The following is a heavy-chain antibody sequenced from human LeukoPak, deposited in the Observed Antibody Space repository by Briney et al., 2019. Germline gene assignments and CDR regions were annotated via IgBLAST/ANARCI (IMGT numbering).Heavy chain of an antibody. J-gene: IGHJ4*02. CDR3: ARKYCSSTTCYTGGFDY. Sequence: SETLSLTCTVSGGSISRYYWSWIRQAPGKGLEWIAYIYYSGSANYNPSLKSRVTISVDTSKNQFSLKLSSVTAADTAVYYCARKYCSSTTCYTGGFDYWGQGTLVTVSS. D-gene: IGHD2-2*02. CDR2: IYYSGSA. V-gene: IGHV4-59*01. CDR1: GGSISRYY.